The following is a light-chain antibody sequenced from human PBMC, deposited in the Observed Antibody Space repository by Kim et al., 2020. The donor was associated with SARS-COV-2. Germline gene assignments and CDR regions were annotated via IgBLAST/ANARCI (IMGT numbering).Light chain of an antibody. CDR2: AAS. V-gene: IGKV1-27*01. Sequence: DIQMTQSPSSLCASVGDRVTITCRASQGISNYLAWYQQKPGKVPKLLIYAASTLQSGVPSRFSGSGSGTDFTLTISSLQPEDVATYYCQKYNSAPPWTFGQGPKVDIK. CDR3: QKYNSAPPWT. CDR1: QGISNY. J-gene: IGKJ1*01.